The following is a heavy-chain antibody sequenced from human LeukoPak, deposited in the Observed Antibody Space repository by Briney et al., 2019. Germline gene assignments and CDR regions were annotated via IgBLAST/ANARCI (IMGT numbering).Heavy chain of an antibody. CDR3: ATDYCSRTSCYLFDY. CDR1: GFTFSSYG. Sequence: GGSLRLSCAASGFTFSSYGMHWVRQAPGKGLEWVAVIWYDGSNKYYADSVEGRFTISRDSSKNTLYLQMNSLRAEDTAVYYCATDYCSRTSCYLFDYWGQGTLVTVSS. CDR2: IWYDGSNK. V-gene: IGHV3-33*01. D-gene: IGHD2-2*01. J-gene: IGHJ4*02.